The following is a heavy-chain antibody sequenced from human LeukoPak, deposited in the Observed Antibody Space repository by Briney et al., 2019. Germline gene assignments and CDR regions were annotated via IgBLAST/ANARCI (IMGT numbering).Heavy chain of an antibody. D-gene: IGHD2/OR15-2a*01. Sequence: GGSLRLSCAASGFTFSSYAMSWVRQAPGKGLEWVATIKEDGSNKYYVDSVKGRFAISRDNAKNSLYLHMNSLRPEDTAVYYCVRADYFSFDYWGQGTLVTVSA. CDR2: IKEDGSNK. J-gene: IGHJ4*02. CDR1: GFTFSSYA. CDR3: VRADYFSFDY. V-gene: IGHV3-7*04.